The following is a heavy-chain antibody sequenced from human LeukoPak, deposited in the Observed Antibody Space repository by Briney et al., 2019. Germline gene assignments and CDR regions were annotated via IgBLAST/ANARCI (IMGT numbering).Heavy chain of an antibody. J-gene: IGHJ4*02. V-gene: IGHV3-30-3*01. CDR1: GFTFSSYA. Sequence: QPGRSLRLSCAASGFTFSSYAMHWVRQAPGKGLEWVAVISYDGSNKYYADSVKGRFTISRDNSKNTLYLQMNSLRAEDTAVYYCAKDFAAAGSVPSYYFDYWGQGTLVTVSS. CDR3: AKDFAAAGSVPSYYFDY. D-gene: IGHD6-13*01. CDR2: ISYDGSNK.